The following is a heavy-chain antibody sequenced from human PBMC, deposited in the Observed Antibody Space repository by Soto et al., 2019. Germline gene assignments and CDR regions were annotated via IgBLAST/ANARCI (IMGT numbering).Heavy chain of an antibody. CDR2: IKAKTDGGTI. V-gene: IGHV3-15*01. CDR1: GFTFAYAW. CDR3: TTDGGYNFGYWFEP. D-gene: IGHD5-18*01. J-gene: IGHJ5*02. Sequence: GGSLRLSCATSGFTFAYAWMSWVRQAPGKGLEWIGRIKAKTDGGTIDYAAPVKGRFTISRDDSKNTLYLQMNSLKTEDSGMYYCTTDGGYNFGYWFEPWGQGTQVTVSS.